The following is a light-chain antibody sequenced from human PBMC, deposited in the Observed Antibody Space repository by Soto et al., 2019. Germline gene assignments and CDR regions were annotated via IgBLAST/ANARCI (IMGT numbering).Light chain of an antibody. V-gene: IGKV3-15*01. CDR2: GAF. J-gene: IGKJ4*01. CDR1: QSVTYN. Sequence: EIVMTQSPATLSVSPGETATLSCRASQSVTYNLAWYQQKPGKGPRLLIYGAFTSATGIPARFSGSGSGTEFALTLSILQSEDFAVYYCQQYKNWPPLTFGGGTKVEIK. CDR3: QQYKNWPPLT.